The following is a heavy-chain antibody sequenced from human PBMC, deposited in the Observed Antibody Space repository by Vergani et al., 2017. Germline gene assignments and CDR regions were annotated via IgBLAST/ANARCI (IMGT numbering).Heavy chain of an antibody. CDR1: GFSVSNNY. CDR2: IFTGGTT. D-gene: IGHD1-1*01. V-gene: IGHV3-53*02. Sequence: EVQLVETGGGLIQPGGSLRLSCVVSGFSVSNNYMSWVRHRPGKGLEWVSFIFTGGTTYYEDSVKGRFTISRDNSKNTVHLQMNSLTAEDTAVYYCAKMCNWDDSYFYCMVGWGKGTTVAVPS. J-gene: IGHJ6*03. CDR3: AKMCNWDDSYFYCMVG.